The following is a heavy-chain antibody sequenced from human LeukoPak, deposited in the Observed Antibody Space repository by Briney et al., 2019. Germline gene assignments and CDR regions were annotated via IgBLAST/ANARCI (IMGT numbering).Heavy chain of an antibody. CDR1: GGSFSGYY. CDR3: ASYHEGTGTEVDY. V-gene: IGHV4-34*01. D-gene: IGHD3-10*01. Sequence: PSETLSLTCAVYGGSFSGYYWSWIRQPPGKGLECIGEINHSGSTNYNPSLKSRVTISVDTSKNQFSLKLSSVTAADAAVYYCASYHEGTGTEVDYWGQGTLVTVSS. CDR2: INHSGST. J-gene: IGHJ4*02.